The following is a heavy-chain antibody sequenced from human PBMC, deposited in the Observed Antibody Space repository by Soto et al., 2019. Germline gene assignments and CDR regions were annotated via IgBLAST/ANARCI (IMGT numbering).Heavy chain of an antibody. CDR2: ISSSSSYI. D-gene: IGHD3-3*01. Sequence: GGSLRLSCAASGFTFSSYSMNWVRQAPGKGLEWVSSISSSSSYIYYADSVKGRFTISRDNAKNSLYLQMNSLRAEDTAVYYCARDSNPVLRFLEWSTPHYYYYGMDVWGQGTKVTVSS. CDR1: GFTFSSYS. V-gene: IGHV3-21*01. CDR3: ARDSNPVLRFLEWSTPHYYYYGMDV. J-gene: IGHJ6*02.